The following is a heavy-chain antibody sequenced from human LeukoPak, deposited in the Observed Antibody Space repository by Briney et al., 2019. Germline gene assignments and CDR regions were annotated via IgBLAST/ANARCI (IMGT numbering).Heavy chain of an antibody. CDR2: VNLQGST. CDR3: AREGGPYRPLDY. CDR1: GGSISNTNW. J-gene: IGHJ4*02. V-gene: IGHV4-4*02. Sequence: PSETLPLTCGVSGGSISNTNWWTWVRQPPGKGLEWIGVVNLQGSTNYNPSLKSRVAISVDKSENHISLQLTSVTAADTAVYYCAREGGPYRPLDYSGQGTLVTVAS.